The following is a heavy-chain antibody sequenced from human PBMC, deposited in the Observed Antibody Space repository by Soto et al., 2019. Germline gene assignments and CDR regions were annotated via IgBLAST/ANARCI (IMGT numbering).Heavy chain of an antibody. D-gene: IGHD3-3*01. CDR2: ISYDGNNK. Sequence: PGGSLRLSCAASGFTFSSYAMHWVRQAPGKGLEWVAIISYDGNNKYYADSVKGRFTISRDNLKNTLYLQMNSLRAEDTAVYYCARGYYDFWSGPLGGPLDYWGQGTLVTVSS. V-gene: IGHV3-30-3*01. CDR3: ARGYYDFWSGPLGGPLDY. J-gene: IGHJ4*02. CDR1: GFTFSSYA.